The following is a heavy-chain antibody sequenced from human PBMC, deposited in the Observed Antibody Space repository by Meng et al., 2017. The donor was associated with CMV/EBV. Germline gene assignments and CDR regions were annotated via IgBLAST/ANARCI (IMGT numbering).Heavy chain of an antibody. V-gene: IGHV1-46*01. CDR2: INPSGGST. Sequence: ASVKVSCKASQYTFIDHHMHWVRQAPGQGLEWMGIINPSGGSTSYAQKFQGRVTMTRDTSTSTVYMELSSLRSEDTAVYYCARAASTSPADYWGQGTLVTVSS. D-gene: IGHD6-25*01. CDR3: ARAASTSPADY. CDR1: QYTFIDHH. J-gene: IGHJ4*02.